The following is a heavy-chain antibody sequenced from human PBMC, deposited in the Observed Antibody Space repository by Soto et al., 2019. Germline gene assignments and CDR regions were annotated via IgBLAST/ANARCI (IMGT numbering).Heavy chain of an antibody. CDR2: IYYSGST. Sequence: QVQLQESGPGLVKPSQTLSLTCTVSGGSISSGGYFWSWIRQHPGKGLEWIGFIYYSGSTYYNPSLTSRVTRSVDTSKNQFALQLSSVTAAETAVYYCAREGAAPYYYYGMDVWGQGTTVTVSS. J-gene: IGHJ6*02. D-gene: IGHD6-6*01. CDR3: AREGAAPYYYYGMDV. V-gene: IGHV4-31*03. CDR1: GGSISSGGYF.